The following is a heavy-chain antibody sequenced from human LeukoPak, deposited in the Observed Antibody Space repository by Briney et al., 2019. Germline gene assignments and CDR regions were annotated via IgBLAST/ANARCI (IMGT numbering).Heavy chain of an antibody. CDR1: GGSISSGGYY. CDR2: IYSGGST. D-gene: IGHD6-13*01. J-gene: IGHJ4*02. V-gene: IGHV4-31*03. CDR3: ARAAAAAPDV. Sequence: SQTLSLTCTVSGGSISSGGYYWSWIRQFPGQGLEWIGYIYSGGSTYYNPALKNRLIMAIDTSKNQFSLGLTSVTAADTAVYYCARAAAAAPDVWGQGTLVTVSS.